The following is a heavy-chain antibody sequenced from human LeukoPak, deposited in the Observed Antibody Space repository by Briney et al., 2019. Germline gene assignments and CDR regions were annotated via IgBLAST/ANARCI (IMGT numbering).Heavy chain of an antibody. CDR1: GGSISSSSYY. CDR2: IYHSGNT. V-gene: IGHV4-39*07. J-gene: IGHJ4*02. CDR3: AGGEDYYDSSGYRHDY. D-gene: IGHD3-22*01. Sequence: SETLSLTCTVSGGSISSSSYYWGWIRQPPGKRLEWIGNIYHSGNTYYNPSLKSRVTISVDKSKNQFSLKLSSVTAADTAVYYCAGGEDYYDSSGYRHDYWGQGTLVTVSS.